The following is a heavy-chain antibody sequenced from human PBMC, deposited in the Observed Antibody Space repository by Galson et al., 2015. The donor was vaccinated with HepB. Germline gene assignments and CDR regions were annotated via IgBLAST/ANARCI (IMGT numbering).Heavy chain of an antibody. Sequence: SLRLSCAASGFTFSNYWMSWVRQAPGKGLEWVANIKQDESEKYYVDSVKGRFTISRENAKNSLYLQMNSLRAEDTAVYYCARYRDHLSVAVGTRDAFDIWGQGTMVTVSS. V-gene: IGHV3-7*03. CDR2: IKQDESEK. J-gene: IGHJ3*02. CDR1: GFTFSNYW. D-gene: IGHD6-13*01. CDR3: ARYRDHLSVAVGTRDAFDI.